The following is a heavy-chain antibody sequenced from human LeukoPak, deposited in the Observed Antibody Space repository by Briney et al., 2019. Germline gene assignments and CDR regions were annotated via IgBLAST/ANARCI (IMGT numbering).Heavy chain of an antibody. CDR2: IYHSGST. Sequence: PSETLSLTCAVSGYSISSGYYWGWIRQPPEKGLEWIGSIYHSGSTYYNPSLKSRVTISVDTSKNQFSLKLSSVTAADTAVYYCARSSNWLDPWGQGTLVTVSS. CDR3: ARSSNWLDP. CDR1: GYSISSGYY. V-gene: IGHV4-38-2*01. D-gene: IGHD6-6*01. J-gene: IGHJ5*02.